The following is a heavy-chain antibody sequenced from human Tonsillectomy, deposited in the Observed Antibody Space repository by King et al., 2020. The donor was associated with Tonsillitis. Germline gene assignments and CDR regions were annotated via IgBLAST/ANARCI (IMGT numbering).Heavy chain of an antibody. CDR3: AKDRDFYDSSGLEY. CDR2: IYSGGSST. Sequence: VQLVESGGGLVQPGGSLRLSCAASGFTFSSYAMSWVRQAPGKGLEWVSGIYSGGSSTYYADSVKGRLTISRDNSKNTLYLQMNSLRAEDTAVYDCAKDRDFYDSSGLEYWGQGTLVTVSS. J-gene: IGHJ4*02. CDR1: GFTFSSYA. V-gene: IGHV3-23*03. D-gene: IGHD3-22*01.